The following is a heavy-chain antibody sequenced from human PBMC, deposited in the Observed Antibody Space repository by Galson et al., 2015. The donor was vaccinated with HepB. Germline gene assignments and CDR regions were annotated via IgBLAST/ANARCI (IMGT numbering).Heavy chain of an antibody. D-gene: IGHD2-2*01. Sequence: SLRLSCAASGFTFSSYAMSWVRQAPGKGLEWVSAISGSGGSTYYADSVKGRFTISRDNSKNTLYLQMNSLRAEDTAVYYCAKDRRYCSSTSCYVHAFGIWGQGTVVTVSS. CDR2: ISGSGGST. CDR3: AKDRRYCSSTSCYVHAFGI. V-gene: IGHV3-23*01. CDR1: GFTFSSYA. J-gene: IGHJ3*02.